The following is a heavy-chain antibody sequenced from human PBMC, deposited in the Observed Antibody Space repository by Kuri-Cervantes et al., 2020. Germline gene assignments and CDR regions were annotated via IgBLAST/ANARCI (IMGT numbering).Heavy chain of an antibody. CDR1: GFTFSSYW. V-gene: IGHV3-7*01. CDR2: IKQDGSEK. J-gene: IGHJ4*02. D-gene: IGHD5/OR15-5a*01. CDR3: SGEVSILDSRFFDY. Sequence: GESLKISCAASGFTFSSYWMSWVRQAPGKGLEWVANIKQDGSEKYYVDSVKGRFTISRDNAKNSLYLQMNSLRAEDTAVYYCSGEVSILDSRFFDYWGQGTLVTVSS.